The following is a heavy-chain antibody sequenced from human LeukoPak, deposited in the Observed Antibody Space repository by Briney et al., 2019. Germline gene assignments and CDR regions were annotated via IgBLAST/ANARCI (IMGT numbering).Heavy chain of an antibody. CDR1: GYTFTGYY. CDR2: INPNSGGT. J-gene: IGHJ6*02. CDR3: ARVYYDSSGYYPLYYYGMDV. Sequence: ASVKVSCKASGYTFTGYYMHWVRQAPGQGLEWMGWINPNSGGTNHAQKFQGRVTMTRDTSISTAYMELSRLRSDDTAVYYCARVYYDSSGYYPLYYYGMDVWGQGTTVTVSS. V-gene: IGHV1-2*02. D-gene: IGHD3-22*01.